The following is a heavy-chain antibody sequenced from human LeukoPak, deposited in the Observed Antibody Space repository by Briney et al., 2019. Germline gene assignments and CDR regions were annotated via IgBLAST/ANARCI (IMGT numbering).Heavy chain of an antibody. D-gene: IGHD2-15*01. Sequence: ASVKVSCKASGYTFTSYYMHWVRQAPGQGLEWMGIINPSGGSTNYAQKFQERVTITRDMSTYTAYMELSSLRSEDTAVYYCAAELYCSGGSCYTIIDYWGQGTLVTVSS. CDR1: GYTFTSYY. CDR3: AAELYCSGGSCYTIIDY. J-gene: IGHJ4*02. CDR2: INPSGGST. V-gene: IGHV1-46*01.